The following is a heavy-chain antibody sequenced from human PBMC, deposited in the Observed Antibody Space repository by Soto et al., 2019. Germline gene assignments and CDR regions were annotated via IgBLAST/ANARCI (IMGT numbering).Heavy chain of an antibody. V-gene: IGHV1-3*01. D-gene: IGHD5-18*01. J-gene: IGHJ4*02. CDR1: GYTFTSYA. CDR2: INAGNGNT. CDR3: ARDLNSGYSYGLDY. Sequence: GASVKVSCNASGYTFTSYAMHWVRQAPGQRLEWMGWINAGNGNTKYSQKFQGRVTITRDTSASTACMELSSLRSEDTAVYYCARDLNSGYSYGLDYWGQGTLVTVSS.